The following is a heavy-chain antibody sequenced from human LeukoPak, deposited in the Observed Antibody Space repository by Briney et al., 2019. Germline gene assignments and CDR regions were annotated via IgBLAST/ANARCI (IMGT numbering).Heavy chain of an antibody. CDR2: IGDSGGGT. CDR1: GLTLSHYY. J-gene: IGHJ4*02. Sequence: GGSLRLSCAASGLTLSHYYMSWVRQAPGKGLEWVSGIGDSGGGTYYADSVKGRFTISRDNSKNTLYLQMNSLRADDTAVYYCAKDTSIGRYCTNGVCSPFDYWGQGTLVTVSS. V-gene: IGHV3-23*01. CDR3: AKDTSIGRYCTNGVCSPFDY. D-gene: IGHD2-8*01.